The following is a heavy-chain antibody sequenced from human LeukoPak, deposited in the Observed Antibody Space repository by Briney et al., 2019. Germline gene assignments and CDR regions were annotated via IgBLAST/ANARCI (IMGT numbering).Heavy chain of an antibody. V-gene: IGHV3-74*01. CDR3: ARGGSYYDSSGFDS. D-gene: IGHD3-22*01. J-gene: IGHJ4*02. Sequence: PGGSLRLSCAASGFTFSNFWMHWVRQAPGKGLVWASRMNLDGTITDYADSVKGRFTISRDNAKNTLYLDLSSLRADDTALYYCARGGSYYDSSGFDSWGQGTLVTVSS. CDR2: MNLDGTIT. CDR1: GFTFSNFW.